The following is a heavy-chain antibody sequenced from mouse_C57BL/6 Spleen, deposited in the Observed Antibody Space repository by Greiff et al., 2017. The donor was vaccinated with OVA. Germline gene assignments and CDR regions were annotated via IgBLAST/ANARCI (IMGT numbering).Heavy chain of an antibody. D-gene: IGHD4-1*01. Sequence: VQLQQSGPGLVAPSQSLSITCTVSGFSLTSYAISWVRQPPGKGPEWLGVIWTGGGTNYNSALKSRLSISKDNSKSQVFLKMNSLQTDDTARYYCARELGGPYWYFDVWGTGTTVTVSS. CDR3: ARELGGPYWYFDV. J-gene: IGHJ1*03. CDR1: GFSLTSYA. V-gene: IGHV2-9-1*01. CDR2: IWTGGGT.